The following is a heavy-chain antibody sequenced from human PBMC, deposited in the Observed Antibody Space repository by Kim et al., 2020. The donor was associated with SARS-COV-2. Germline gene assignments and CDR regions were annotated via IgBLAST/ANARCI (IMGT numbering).Heavy chain of an antibody. CDR1: GYSFTSYW. CDR3: ASWAGNYYDSSGYYDWYFDL. V-gene: IGHV5-51*01. CDR2: IYPGDSDT. J-gene: IGHJ2*01. Sequence: GESLKISCKGSGYSFTSYWIGWVRQMPGKGLEWMGIIYPGDSDTRYSPSFQGQVTISADKSISTAYLQWSSLKASDTAMYYCASWAGNYYDSSGYYDWYFDLWGHGTLVTVSS. D-gene: IGHD3-22*01.